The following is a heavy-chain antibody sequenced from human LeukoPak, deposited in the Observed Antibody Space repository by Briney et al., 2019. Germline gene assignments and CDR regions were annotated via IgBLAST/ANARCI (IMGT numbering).Heavy chain of an antibody. D-gene: IGHD6-13*01. Sequence: PGGSLRLSCAASGFTFSNYAMSWVRQAPGKGLEWVSAISGSGGSTYYADSVKGRFTISRDNSKNTLYLQMNGLRAEDTAVYYCAKDLSSRNRNWGQGTLVTVSS. CDR2: ISGSGGST. J-gene: IGHJ4*02. CDR1: GFTFSNYA. CDR3: AKDLSSRNRN. V-gene: IGHV3-23*01.